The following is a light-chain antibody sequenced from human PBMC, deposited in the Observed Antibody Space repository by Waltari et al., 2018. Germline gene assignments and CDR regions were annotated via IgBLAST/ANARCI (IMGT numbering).Light chain of an antibody. CDR3: QQYYGSPFT. J-gene: IGKJ4*01. Sequence: DIVMTQSPDSLAVSLGERATINCKSSQSVFYSPNNKNYLSWYQQKPGQPPKLLLYWASPRESGVPDRFSGSGSGTDFTLTISRLQAEDVALYFCQQYYGSPFTFGGGTKVEIK. CDR1: QSVFYSPNNKNY. CDR2: WAS. V-gene: IGKV4-1*01.